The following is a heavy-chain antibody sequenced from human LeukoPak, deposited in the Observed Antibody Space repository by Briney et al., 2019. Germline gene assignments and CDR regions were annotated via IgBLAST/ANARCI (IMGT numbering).Heavy chain of an antibody. Sequence: PGGSLRLSCAASGFTFSSYAMHWVRQAPGKGLEWAAVISYDGSNKYYADSVKGRFTISRDNSKNTLYLQMNSLRAEDTAVYYCARDAVHYYDFWSGYPDYWGQGTLVTVSS. CDR2: ISYDGSNK. CDR1: GFTFSSYA. V-gene: IGHV3-30-3*01. D-gene: IGHD3-3*01. CDR3: ARDAVHYYDFWSGYPDY. J-gene: IGHJ4*02.